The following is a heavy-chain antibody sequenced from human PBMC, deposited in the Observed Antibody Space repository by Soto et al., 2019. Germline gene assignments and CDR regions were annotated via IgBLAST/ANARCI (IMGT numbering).Heavy chain of an antibody. J-gene: IGHJ4*02. CDR3: ARDGLFNMIVVANDY. CDR1: GFTFSSYS. D-gene: IGHD3-22*01. V-gene: IGHV3-21*01. Sequence: GGSLSLSCASSGFTFSSYSINLVRQAPGKGLEWVSCISSSSSYIYYADSVKGRFTISRDNAKNSLYLQMNSLRAEDTAVYYCARDGLFNMIVVANDYWGQGTLVTVSS. CDR2: ISSSSSYI.